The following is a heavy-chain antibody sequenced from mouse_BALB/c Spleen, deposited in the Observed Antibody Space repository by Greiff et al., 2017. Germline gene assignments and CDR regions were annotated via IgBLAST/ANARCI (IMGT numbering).Heavy chain of an antibody. CDR2: INPYNDGT. CDR3: AKSFYGSSSAWFAY. D-gene: IGHD1-1*01. Sequence: VQLQQSGPELVKPGASVKMSCKASGYTFTSYVMHWVKQKPGQGLEWIGYINPYNDGTKYNEKFKGKATLTSDKSSSTAYMELSSLTSEDSAVYYCAKSFYGSSSAWFAYWGQGTLVTVSA. J-gene: IGHJ3*01. CDR1: GYTFTSYV. V-gene: IGHV1-14*01.